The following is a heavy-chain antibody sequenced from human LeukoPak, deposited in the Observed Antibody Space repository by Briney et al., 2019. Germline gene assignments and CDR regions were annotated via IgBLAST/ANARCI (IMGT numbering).Heavy chain of an antibody. CDR2: IYYSGST. CDR3: ARETIFGVVIMSPYYFDY. Sequence: SETLSLTCTVSGGSISSSSYYWGWIRQPPGKGLEWIGSIYYSGSTYYNPSLKSRVTISVDTSKNQFSLKLSSVTAADTAVYYCARETIFGVVIMSPYYFDYWGQGTLVTVSS. V-gene: IGHV4-39*02. J-gene: IGHJ4*02. CDR1: GGSISSSSYY. D-gene: IGHD3-3*01.